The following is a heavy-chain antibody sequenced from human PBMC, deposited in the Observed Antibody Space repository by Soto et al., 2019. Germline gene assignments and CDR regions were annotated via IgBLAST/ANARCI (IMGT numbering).Heavy chain of an antibody. D-gene: IGHD1-1*01. Sequence: PGGSLRLSCAASGFTFGGKKYLTWVRQAPGKGLEWVSALYNTDGTYYADSVRGRFTVSKDYSKNTFYLQLNSLRPDDTAVYYCASWLQREHGFDIWGLGTMVTVSS. CDR1: GFTFGGKKY. CDR2: LYNTDGT. J-gene: IGHJ3*02. V-gene: IGHV3-53*01. CDR3: ASWLQREHGFDI.